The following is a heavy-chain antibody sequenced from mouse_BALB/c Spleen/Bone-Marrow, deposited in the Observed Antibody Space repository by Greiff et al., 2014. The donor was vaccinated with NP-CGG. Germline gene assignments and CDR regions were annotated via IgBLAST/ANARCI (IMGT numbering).Heavy chain of an antibody. CDR1: GYSFTGYY. V-gene: IGHV1-43*01. D-gene: IGHD2-4*01. CDR2: VNPSNGGT. CDR3: ARLITAGWYFDV. Sequence: EVKLVESGPDLVKPGASVRISCKASGYSFTGYYMHWVKQSHGKSLEWIGRVNPSNGGTSYNQKFKGKAILTVDKSSNTAYMELRSLTSEDSAVYYCARLITAGWYFDVWGAGTTVTVSS. J-gene: IGHJ1*01.